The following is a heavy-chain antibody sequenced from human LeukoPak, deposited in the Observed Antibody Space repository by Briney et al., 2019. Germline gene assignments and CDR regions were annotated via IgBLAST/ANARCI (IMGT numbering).Heavy chain of an antibody. CDR2: IYHSGST. Sequence: SETLSLTCTVSGGSISSGGYYWSWIRQPPGKGLEWIGYIYHSGSTYYNPSLKSRVTISVGRSKNQFSLKLSSVTAADTAVYYCARHEGWFDPWGQGTLVTVSS. V-gene: IGHV4-30-2*01. J-gene: IGHJ5*02. CDR3: ARHEGWFDP. CDR1: GGSISSGGYY.